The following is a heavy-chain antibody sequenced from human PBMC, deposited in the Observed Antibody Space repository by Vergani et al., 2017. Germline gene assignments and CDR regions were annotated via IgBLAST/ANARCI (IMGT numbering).Heavy chain of an antibody. Sequence: QLQLQESGSGLVKPSQTLSLTCAVSGGSISSGGYSWSWIRQPPGKGLEWIGYIYHSGSTYYNPSLKSRVTISVDTSKNQFSLKLSSVTAADTAVYYCARGPMVRGVIITDDAFDIWGQGTMVTVSS. CDR2: IYHSGST. CDR1: GGSISSGGYS. V-gene: IGHV4-30-2*01. CDR3: ARGPMVRGVIITDDAFDI. D-gene: IGHD3-10*01. J-gene: IGHJ3*02.